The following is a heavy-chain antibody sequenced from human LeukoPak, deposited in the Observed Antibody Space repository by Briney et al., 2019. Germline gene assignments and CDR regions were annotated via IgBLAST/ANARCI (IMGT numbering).Heavy chain of an antibody. J-gene: IGHJ4*02. D-gene: IGHD3-22*01. CDR2: ITSSSSTI. Sequence: PGGSLRLSCAASGVTFSGYSMNWVRQAPGKGLEWVSYITSSSSTIYYADSVKGRFTISRDNAKNSLYLHMNSLRAEDTAVYYCARSYDSSEFDYWGQGTLVTVSS. CDR3: ARSYDSSEFDY. CDR1: GVTFSGYS. V-gene: IGHV3-48*01.